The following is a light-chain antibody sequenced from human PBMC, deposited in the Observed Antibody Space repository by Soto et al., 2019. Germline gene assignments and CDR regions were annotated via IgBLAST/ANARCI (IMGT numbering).Light chain of an antibody. CDR3: QQSFTTPYT. CDR2: TAA. CDR1: QSINYY. V-gene: IGKV1-39*01. Sequence: DIQMTQSPSSLSASIGDRVIITCRASQSINYYLNWYQQQTGKAPKLLVSTAASLRSGVPSRFSGSASGTDFALTISSLQPEDFATYYCQQSFTTPYTFGQGTKLEI. J-gene: IGKJ2*01.